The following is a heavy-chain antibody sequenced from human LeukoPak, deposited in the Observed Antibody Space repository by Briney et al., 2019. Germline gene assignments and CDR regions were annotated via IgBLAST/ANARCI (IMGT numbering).Heavy chain of an antibody. J-gene: IGHJ6*03. V-gene: IGHV1-46*01. CDR1: GYTFTSYY. D-gene: IGHD6-13*01. Sequence: ASVKVSCKASGYTFTSYYMHWVRQAPGQGLEWMGIINPSGGSTSYAQKFQGRVTITRNTSISTAYMELSSLRSEDTAVYYCARRRQLYYYYMDVWGKGTTVTVSS. CDR3: ARRRQLYYYYMDV. CDR2: INPSGGST.